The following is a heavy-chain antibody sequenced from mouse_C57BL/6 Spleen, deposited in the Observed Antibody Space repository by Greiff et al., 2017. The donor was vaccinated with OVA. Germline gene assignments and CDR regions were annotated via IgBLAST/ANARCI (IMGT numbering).Heavy chain of an antibody. J-gene: IGHJ1*03. D-gene: IGHD2-5*01. CDR2: IWSGGST. CDR3: ARNGGSNYDWYFDV. V-gene: IGHV2-2*01. CDR1: GFSLTSYG. Sequence: VQLQQSGPGLVQPSQSLSITCTVSGFSLTSYGVHWVRQSPGKGLEWLGVIWSGGSTAYNAAFISSLSISKDNSKSQVFIKMNSLQADDTAIYYCARNGGSNYDWYFDVWGTGTTVTVSS.